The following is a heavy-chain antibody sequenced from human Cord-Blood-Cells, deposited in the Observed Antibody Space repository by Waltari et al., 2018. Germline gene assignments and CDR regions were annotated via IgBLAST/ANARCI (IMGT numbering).Heavy chain of an antibody. CDR2: INPNSGGT. J-gene: IGHJ4*02. CDR1: GYTFTGYY. V-gene: IGHV1-2*02. Sequence: QVQLVQSGAEVKKPGASVKVSCKASGYTFTGYYMHWVRQAPGQGLEWMGWINPNSGGTNDAQKFQGRVTMTRDTSISTAYMELSRLRSYDTAVYYCARDGGSGSYGTDYWGQGTLVTVSS. D-gene: IGHD1-26*01. CDR3: ARDGGSGSYGTDY.